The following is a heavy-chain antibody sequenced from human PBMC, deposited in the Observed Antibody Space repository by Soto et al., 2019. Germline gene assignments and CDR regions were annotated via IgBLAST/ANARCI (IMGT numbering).Heavy chain of an antibody. CDR1: GFSLTTSGVG. V-gene: IGHV2-5*02. Sequence: QITLNESGPMPVKPRQPLMLTCTFSGFSLTTSGVGVGWIRQSPGKAPEWLALIYWDDDKRYSPSLKSRLTITKDTSKNQVVLTMADLDPADTGTYYCAHRVLRTVFGLVTTTAIYFDFWGQGTPVAVSS. J-gene: IGHJ4*02. CDR3: AHRVLRTVFGLVTTTAIYFDF. D-gene: IGHD3-3*01. CDR2: IYWDDDK.